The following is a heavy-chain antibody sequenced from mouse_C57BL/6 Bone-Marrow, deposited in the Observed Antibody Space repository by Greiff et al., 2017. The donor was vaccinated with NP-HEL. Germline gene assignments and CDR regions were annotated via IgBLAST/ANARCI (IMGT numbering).Heavy chain of an antibody. CDR2: IHPNSGST. D-gene: IGHD2-3*01. J-gene: IGHJ3*01. Sequence: QVQLQQPGAELVKPGASVKLSCKASGYTFTSYWMHWVKQRPGQGLEWIGMIHPNSGSTNYNEKFKSKATLTVAKSSSTAYMQLSSLTSEDSAVYYCAREVYDGYSQAWFAYWGQGTLVTVSA. V-gene: IGHV1-64*01. CDR3: AREVYDGYSQAWFAY. CDR1: GYTFTSYW.